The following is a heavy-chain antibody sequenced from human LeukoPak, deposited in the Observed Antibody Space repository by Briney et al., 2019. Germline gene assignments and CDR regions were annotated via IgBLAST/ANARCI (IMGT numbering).Heavy chain of an antibody. D-gene: IGHD3-22*01. CDR3: AASPDYYDSSGYSYYFDY. Sequence: SVKVSCKASGFTFTSSAVQWVRQARGQRLEWIGWIVVGSGNTNYAQKFQERVTITRDMSTSTAYMELSSLGSEDTAVYYCAASPDYYDSSGYSYYFDYWGQGILVTVSS. J-gene: IGHJ4*02. CDR2: IVVGSGNT. V-gene: IGHV1-58*01. CDR1: GFTFTSSA.